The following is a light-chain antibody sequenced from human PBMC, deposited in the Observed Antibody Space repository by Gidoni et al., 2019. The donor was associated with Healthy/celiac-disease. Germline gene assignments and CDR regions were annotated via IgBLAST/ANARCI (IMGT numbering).Light chain of an antibody. CDR1: SSDVGGYNY. J-gene: IGLJ3*02. V-gene: IGLV2-14*01. Sequence: QSALTQPASVSGSPGQSLTISCTGTSSDVGGYNYVSWYQQHPGKAPKLMIYEVSNRPSGVSNRLSGSKSGNSASLTISGLHAEDEADYYCSSYTSSSTRVFGGGTKLTVL. CDR3: SSYTSSSTRV. CDR2: EVS.